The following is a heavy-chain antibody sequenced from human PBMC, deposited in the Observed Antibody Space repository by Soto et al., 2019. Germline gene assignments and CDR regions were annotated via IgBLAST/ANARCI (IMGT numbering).Heavy chain of an antibody. CDR1: GGSISSSSYY. Sequence: SETLSLTCTVSGGSISSSSYYWGWIRQPPGKGLEWIGSIYYSGSTYYNPSLKSRVTISVDTSKNQFSLKLSSVTAADTAVYYCASVAYYDFWSGYYSYYYGMDVWGQGTTVTVPS. CDR3: ASVAYYDFWSGYYSYYYGMDV. CDR2: IYYSGST. V-gene: IGHV4-39*01. D-gene: IGHD3-3*01. J-gene: IGHJ6*02.